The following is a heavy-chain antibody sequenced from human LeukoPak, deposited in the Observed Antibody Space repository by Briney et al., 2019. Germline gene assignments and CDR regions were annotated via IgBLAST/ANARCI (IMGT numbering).Heavy chain of an antibody. J-gene: IGHJ4*02. CDR2: IGGSSSSL. CDR1: GFTFSIYS. D-gene: IGHD6-6*01. CDR3: AKGTFGQLAAVRRGYYFDY. V-gene: IGHV3-21*04. Sequence: PGGSLRLSCAASGFTFSIYSMNWVRQAPGKGLEWVSSIGGSSSSLYYAESVKGRFTISRDNARNSLYLQMNSLRAEDTAVYYCAKGTFGQLAAVRRGYYFDYWGQGTLVTVSS.